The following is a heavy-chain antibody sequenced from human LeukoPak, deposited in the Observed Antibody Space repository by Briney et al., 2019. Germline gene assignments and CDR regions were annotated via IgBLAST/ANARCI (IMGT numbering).Heavy chain of an antibody. V-gene: IGHV4-39*01. CDR3: ARLEGSGSYYTFDY. CDR2: IYYSGST. CDR1: GGSISSSSYY. J-gene: IGHJ4*02. Sequence: MSSETLSLTCTVSGGSISSSSYYWGWIRQPPGKGLEWIGSIYYSGSTYYNSSLKSRVTISVDTSKNRFSLKLSSVTAADTAVYYCARLEGSGSYYTFDYWGQGTLVTVSS. D-gene: IGHD3-10*01.